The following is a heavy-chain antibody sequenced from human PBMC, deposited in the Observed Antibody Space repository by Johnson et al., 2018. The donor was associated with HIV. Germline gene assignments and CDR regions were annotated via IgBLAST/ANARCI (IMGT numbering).Heavy chain of an antibody. D-gene: IGHD6-13*01. J-gene: IGHJ3*01. CDR2: IGTAGDT. V-gene: IGHV3-13*01. CDR1: GFTFSSYD. CDR3: AKPLAYSSWYTPDIPPNDAFDV. Sequence: EVQLVESGGDLVKPGGSLRLSCAASGFTFSSYDMHWVRQATGKGLEWVSAIGTAGDTYYPGSVKGRFTISRENAKNSLYLQMNSLRAEDTALYYCAKPLAYSSWYTPDIPPNDAFDVWGQGTMVTVSS.